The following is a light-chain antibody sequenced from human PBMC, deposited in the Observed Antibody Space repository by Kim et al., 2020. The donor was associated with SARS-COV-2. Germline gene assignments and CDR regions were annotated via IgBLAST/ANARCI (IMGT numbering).Light chain of an antibody. CDR3: NSRDSSRNHVV. CDR2: GKN. Sequence: SSELTQDPAVSVALGQTVRITCQGDSLRSYYASWYQQKPGQAPVLVIYGKNNRPSGIPDRFSGSSSGNTASLTITGAQAEDEADYYCNSRDSSRNHVVFGGGTPLTVL. J-gene: IGLJ2*01. CDR1: SLRSYY. V-gene: IGLV3-19*01.